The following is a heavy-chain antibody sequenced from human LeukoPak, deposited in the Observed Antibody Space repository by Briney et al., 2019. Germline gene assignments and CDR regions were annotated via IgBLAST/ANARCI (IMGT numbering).Heavy chain of an antibody. CDR2: IRGSSTTI. CDR1: GFTFSTSS. CDR3: ARDARSHCGTDACYGPYFDY. Sequence: PGGSLRLSCAASGFTFSTSSMNWVRQTPGKGLEWISYIRGSSTTIYYADSVKGRFTTSRDNAKNSLYLQMNDLRAEDTGVYFCARDARSHCGTDACYGPYFDYWGQGSLVTVSS. D-gene: IGHD2-2*01. V-gene: IGHV3-48*01. J-gene: IGHJ4*02.